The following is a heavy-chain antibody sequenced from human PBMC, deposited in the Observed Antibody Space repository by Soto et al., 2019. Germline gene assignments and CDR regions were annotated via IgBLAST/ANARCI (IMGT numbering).Heavy chain of an antibody. CDR1: GYTFTTYG. Sequence: QVQLVQSGVEVKKPGASVKVSCKASGYTFTTYGISWVRQAPGQGLEWVGWVSPYDGDTNYADALQGRVTMTTDTSTTTAYMELRSLRSDDTAMYYCARDHGGSYQAYSFDPWGQGTLVIVSS. D-gene: IGHD1-26*01. CDR2: VSPYDGDT. V-gene: IGHV1-18*01. CDR3: ARDHGGSYQAYSFDP. J-gene: IGHJ5*02.